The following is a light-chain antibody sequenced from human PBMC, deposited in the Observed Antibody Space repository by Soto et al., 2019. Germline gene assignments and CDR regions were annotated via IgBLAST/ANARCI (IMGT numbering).Light chain of an antibody. CDR2: EGS. Sequence: QSALTQPASVSGSPGQSITISCTGTSSDVGTYNLVSWYQQHPGKAPKLMIYEGSKRPSGVSNRLSGSKSGNTASLTISGLQAEDEADYYCCSYAGSRTSVFGGGTQLTVL. V-gene: IGLV2-23*01. J-gene: IGLJ2*01. CDR3: CSYAGSRTSV. CDR1: SSDVGTYNL.